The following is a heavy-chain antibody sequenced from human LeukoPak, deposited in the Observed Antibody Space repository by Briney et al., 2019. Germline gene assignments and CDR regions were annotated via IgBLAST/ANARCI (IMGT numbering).Heavy chain of an antibody. V-gene: IGHV4-30-4*01. Sequence: PSETLSLTCTVSGGSISSGDYYWSWIRQPPGKGLEWIGYIYYSGSTYYNPSLKSRVTISVDTSKNQFSLKLSSVTAADTAVYYCARVAAAGHLDYWGQGTLVTVSS. D-gene: IGHD6-13*01. CDR3: ARVAAAGHLDY. J-gene: IGHJ4*02. CDR1: GGSISSGDYY. CDR2: IYYSGST.